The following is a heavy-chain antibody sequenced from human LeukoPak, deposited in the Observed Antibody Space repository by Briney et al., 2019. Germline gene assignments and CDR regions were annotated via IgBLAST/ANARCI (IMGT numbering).Heavy chain of an antibody. V-gene: IGHV5-51*01. CDR2: IYPGDSDT. CDR3: ARRFAYNWNDPLDY. J-gene: IGHJ4*02. Sequence: GESLKISCKCSGSNFTSYWIGWVRQMPGKGLEWMGIIYPGDSDTRYSPSFQGQVTISADKSISTAYLQWSSLKASDTAMYYCARRFAYNWNDPLDYWGQGTLVTVSS. D-gene: IGHD1-1*01. CDR1: GSNFTSYW.